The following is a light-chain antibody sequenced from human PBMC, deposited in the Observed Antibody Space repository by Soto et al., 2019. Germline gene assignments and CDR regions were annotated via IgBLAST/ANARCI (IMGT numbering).Light chain of an antibody. J-gene: IGLJ1*01. CDR3: CSYAGSYAFYV. CDR1: SNDVGGYNY. CDR2: DVS. V-gene: IGLV2-11*01. Sequence: QSALTQPRSVSGSPGQSVTISCTGTSNDVGGYNYVSWYQQHPGKAPKLMIYDVSKRPSGVPDRFSGSKSGNTASLTISVLQAEDEADYYCCSYAGSYAFYVFGTGTKVTVL.